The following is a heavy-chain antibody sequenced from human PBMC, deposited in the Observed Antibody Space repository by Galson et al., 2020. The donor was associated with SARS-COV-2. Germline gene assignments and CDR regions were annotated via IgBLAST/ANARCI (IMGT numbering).Heavy chain of an antibody. V-gene: IGHV3-33*01. Sequence: GESLKISCAASGFTFSSHAMHWVRQAPGKGLEWVAQIFFDGSDKYYGDSVKGRFTISRDSSKNTVYLQMNNLRADDTAVYYCARDGQISSGWAFDYWGQGTLVTVSS. CDR1: GFTFSSHA. CDR3: ARDGQISSGWAFDY. CDR2: IFFDGSDK. D-gene: IGHD6-19*01. J-gene: IGHJ4*02.